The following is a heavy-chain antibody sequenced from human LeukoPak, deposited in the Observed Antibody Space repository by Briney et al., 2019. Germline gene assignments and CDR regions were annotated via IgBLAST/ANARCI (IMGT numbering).Heavy chain of an antibody. D-gene: IGHD3-22*01. J-gene: IGHJ5*02. CDR2: ISSSSSYI. V-gene: IGHV3-21*01. Sequence: GGSLRLSCAASGFTFSSYSMNWVRQAPGKGLEWVSSISSSSSYIYYADPVKGRFTISRDNAKNSLYLQMNSLRAEDTAVYYCARDTSDYYDSSANPSASPWGQGTLVTVSS. CDR3: ARDTSDYYDSSANPSASP. CDR1: GFTFSSYS.